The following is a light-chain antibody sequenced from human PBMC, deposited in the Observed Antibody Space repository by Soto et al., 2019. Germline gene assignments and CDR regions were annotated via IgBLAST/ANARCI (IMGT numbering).Light chain of an antibody. CDR3: SSYSSTSTPWV. V-gene: IGLV2-14*01. CDR1: SSDVGTYNF. Sequence: QSVLTQPASVSGSPGQSITISCTGTSSDVGTYNFVSWYQQHPGKAPKLMIYEVSSRPSGVSNRFSGSKSGNTASLTISGLQAEDEADYYCSSYSSTSTPWVFDGGTKLTVL. J-gene: IGLJ3*02. CDR2: EVS.